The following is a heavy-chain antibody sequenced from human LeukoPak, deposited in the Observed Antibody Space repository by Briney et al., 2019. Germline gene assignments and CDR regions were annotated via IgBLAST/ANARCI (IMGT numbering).Heavy chain of an antibody. CDR1: GGSISSYY. Sequence: SETLSLTCTVSGGSISSYYWSWIRQPPGKGLEWIGYIYYSGSTNYNPSLKSRVTISVDTSKNQFSLKLSSVTAADTAVYYCARVLNTAGTGVDYWGQGTLVTVSS. CDR2: IYYSGST. D-gene: IGHD6-13*01. J-gene: IGHJ4*02. CDR3: ARVLNTAGTGVDY. V-gene: IGHV4-59*01.